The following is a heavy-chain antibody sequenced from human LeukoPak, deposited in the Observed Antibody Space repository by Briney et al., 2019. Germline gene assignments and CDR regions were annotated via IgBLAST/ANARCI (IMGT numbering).Heavy chain of an antibody. CDR1: GFTFTSYW. J-gene: IGHJ4*02. CDR2: IKQDGSEK. D-gene: IGHD3-3*01. CDR3: ARAYDFWSGYSDY. Sequence: GGSLRLSCAASGFTFTSYWMSWVRQPPGKGLECVANIKQDGSEKYYVDSVKGRFAISRDNAKNSLYLQMNSLRAEDTAVYYCARAYDFWSGYSDYRGQGTLVTVSS. V-gene: IGHV3-7*04.